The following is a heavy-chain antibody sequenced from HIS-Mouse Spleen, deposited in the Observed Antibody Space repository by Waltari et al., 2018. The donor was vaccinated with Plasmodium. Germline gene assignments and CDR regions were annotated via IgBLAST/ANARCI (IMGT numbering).Heavy chain of an antibody. CDR3: ARVGDFWSGYCNDY. V-gene: IGHV3-74*01. J-gene: IGHJ4*02. Sequence: EVQLVESGGGLVQPGGSLRLSCAASGFTFSSYWMHWVRQAPGKGLVWVSRINRDGSSTRYADSVKGRFTISRDNAKNTLYLQMNSLRAEDTAVYYCARVGDFWSGYCNDYWGQGTLVTVSS. CDR1: GFTFSSYW. D-gene: IGHD3-3*01. CDR2: INRDGSST.